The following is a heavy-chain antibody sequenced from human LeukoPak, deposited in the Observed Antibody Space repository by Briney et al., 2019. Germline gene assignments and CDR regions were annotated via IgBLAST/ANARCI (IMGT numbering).Heavy chain of an antibody. D-gene: IGHD5-18*01. CDR3: ARRDTAMEHFDY. CDR1: GGTFSSYA. V-gene: IGHV1-46*01. CDR2: INPSGGST. Sequence: ASVKVSCKASGGTFSSYAISWVRQAPGQGLEWMGIINPSGGSTSYAQKFQGRVTMTRDTSTSTVYMELSSLRSEDTAVYYCARRDTAMEHFDYWGQGTLVTVSS. J-gene: IGHJ4*02.